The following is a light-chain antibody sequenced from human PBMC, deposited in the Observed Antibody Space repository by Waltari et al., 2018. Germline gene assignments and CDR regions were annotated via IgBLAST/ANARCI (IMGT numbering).Light chain of an antibody. V-gene: IGKV3D-15*01. Sequence: EKVMLQSPATLSGSLGERATLSCRSRQSVNTNLPWYQHKPGQPPRLLIFGASTRATDIPARFSGSGSGTEFTLTISSLQSEDFAVYYCQQYNNWPLTFGGGTKVEIK. CDR2: GAS. CDR1: QSVNTN. J-gene: IGKJ4*01. CDR3: QQYNNWPLT.